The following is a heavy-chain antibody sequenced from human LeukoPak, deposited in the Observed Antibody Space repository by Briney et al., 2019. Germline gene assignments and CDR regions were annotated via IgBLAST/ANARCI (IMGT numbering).Heavy chain of an antibody. CDR3: ALGRYNWFDP. V-gene: IGHV1-69*13. CDR2: IIPIFGTA. J-gene: IGHJ5*02. CDR1: GGTFSSYA. Sequence: GASVKVSCKASGGTFSSYAISWVRQAPGQGLEWMGGIIPIFGTANYAQKFQGRVTITADESTSTAYMELSSLRSEDTAVYYWALGRYNWFDPWGQGTLVTVSS.